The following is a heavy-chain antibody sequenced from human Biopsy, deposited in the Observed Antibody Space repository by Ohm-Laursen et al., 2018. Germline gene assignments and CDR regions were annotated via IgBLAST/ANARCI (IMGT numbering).Heavy chain of an antibody. CDR2: INPGGNST. Sequence: AASVRASCKSSGYTFTTYYIHWVRQAPGQVLEWMGIINPGGNSTAYTQNFQGRVTMTWDTSTTTVYMELSSLRSEDTAVYYCALASFDYWGQGTLVTVPS. V-gene: IGHV1-46*01. CDR1: GYTFTTYY. CDR3: ALASFDY. J-gene: IGHJ4*02.